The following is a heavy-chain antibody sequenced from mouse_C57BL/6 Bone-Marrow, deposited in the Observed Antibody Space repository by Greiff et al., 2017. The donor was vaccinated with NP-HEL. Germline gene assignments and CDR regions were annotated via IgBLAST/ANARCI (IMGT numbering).Heavy chain of an antibody. CDR2: SRNKVNDYTT. CDR1: GFTFSDFY. V-gene: IGHV7-1*01. J-gene: IGHJ1*03. Sequence: EVKLVESGGGLVQSGRSLRLSCATSGFTFSDFYMEWVRQAPGKGLEWIAASRNKVNDYTTEYSASVKGRFIVSRDTSQSILYLQMNALRAEDTAIYYCARAPYDGYYRYFDVWGTGTTVTVSS. D-gene: IGHD2-3*01. CDR3: ARAPYDGYYRYFDV.